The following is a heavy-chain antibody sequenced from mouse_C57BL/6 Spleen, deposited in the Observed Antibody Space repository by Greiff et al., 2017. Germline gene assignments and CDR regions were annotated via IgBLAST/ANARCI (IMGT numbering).Heavy chain of an antibody. J-gene: IGHJ2*01. V-gene: IGHV1-18*01. Sequence: DVKLQESGPELVKPGASVKIPCKASGYTFTDYNMDWVKQSHGKSLEWIGDINPNNGGTIYNQKFKGKATLTVDKSSSTAYMELRSLTSEDTAVYYCARVEGEIYDGYYGGFDYWGQGTTLTVSS. D-gene: IGHD2-3*01. CDR2: INPNNGGT. CDR3: ARVEGEIYDGYYGGFDY. CDR1: GYTFTDYN.